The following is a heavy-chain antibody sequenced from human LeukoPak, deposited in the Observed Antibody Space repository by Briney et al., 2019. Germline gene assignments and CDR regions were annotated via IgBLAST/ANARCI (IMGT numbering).Heavy chain of an antibody. V-gene: IGHV3-30-3*01. CDR2: ISYDGSIK. D-gene: IGHD2-2*01. CDR1: GFTFSSHA. Sequence: PGRSLRLSCAASGFTFSSHAMHWVRQAPGKGLEWVAFISYDGSIKYYADSVKGRFTISRDNSKSTLYLQMSSLRTEDTAVYYCARDRSRNYSCDYWGQGTLVSVSS. J-gene: IGHJ4*02. CDR3: ARDRSRNYSCDY.